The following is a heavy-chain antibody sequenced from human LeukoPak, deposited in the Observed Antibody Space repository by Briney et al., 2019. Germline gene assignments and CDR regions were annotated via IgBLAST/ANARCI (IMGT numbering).Heavy chain of an antibody. Sequence: ASVNVSCKASGYTFIGYYMHWVRQAPGQGLEWMGRINPNSGGTNYAQKFQGRVTMTRDTSISTAYMELSRLRSDDTAVYYCARVGYCGGDCYSFDYWGQGTLVTVSS. CDR2: INPNSGGT. J-gene: IGHJ4*02. V-gene: IGHV1-2*06. D-gene: IGHD2-21*02. CDR3: ARVGYCGGDCYSFDY. CDR1: GYTFIGYY.